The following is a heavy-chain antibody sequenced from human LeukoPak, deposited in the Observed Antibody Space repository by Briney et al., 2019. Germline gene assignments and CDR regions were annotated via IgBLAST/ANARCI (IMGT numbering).Heavy chain of an antibody. V-gene: IGHV1-2*02. CDR2: INPNSGGT. D-gene: IGHD6-19*01. CDR1: GYTFTGYH. CDR3: ARDRTRTGYSSGWYHDY. J-gene: IGHJ4*02. Sequence: GASVKVSCKASGYTFTGYHMHWVRQAPGQGLEWVGWINPNSGGTNYAQKFQGRVTMTRDTSISTAYMELSRLRSDDTAVYYCARDRTRTGYSSGWYHDYWGQGTLVTVSS.